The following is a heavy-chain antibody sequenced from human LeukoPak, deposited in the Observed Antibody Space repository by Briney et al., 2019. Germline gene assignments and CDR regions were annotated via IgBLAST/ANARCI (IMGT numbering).Heavy chain of an antibody. CDR1: GYSFTSYW. CDR2: IYPGDSDT. J-gene: IGHJ4*02. CDR3: ARQGYSYGSNY. Sequence: GESLKISCQGSGYSFTSYWIGWVRQMPGKGLEWMGIIYPGDSDTTYSPSFQGQVTISADKSISTAYLQWSSLKASDTAMCYCARQGYSYGSNYWGQGTLVTVSS. V-gene: IGHV5-51*01. D-gene: IGHD5-18*01.